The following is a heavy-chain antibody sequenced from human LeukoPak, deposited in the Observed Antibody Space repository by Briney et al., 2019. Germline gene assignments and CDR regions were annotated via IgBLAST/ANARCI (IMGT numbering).Heavy chain of an antibody. CDR1: GFTFSSYS. V-gene: IGHV3-21*01. J-gene: IGHJ4*02. D-gene: IGHD2-2*02. CDR2: ISSSSSYI. Sequence: PGGSLRLSCAASGFTFSSYSMNWVRQAPGKGLEWVSSISSSSSYIYYADSVKGRFTISRDNAKNSPYLQMNSLRAEDTAVYYCASWSIVVVPAAITSVGWGQGTLVTVSS. CDR3: ASWSIVVVPAAITSVG.